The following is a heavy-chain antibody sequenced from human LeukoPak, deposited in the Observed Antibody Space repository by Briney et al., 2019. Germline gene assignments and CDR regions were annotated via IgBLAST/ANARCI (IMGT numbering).Heavy chain of an antibody. D-gene: IGHD1-26*01. Sequence: SETLSLTCTVSGDSISSHYWSWIRQPPGKGLEWIGYIYYSGSTNYNPSLKSRVTISVDTSKNQFSLKLNSVTAADTAVYYCARTVGATGDFDYWGQGTLVTVSS. CDR3: ARTVGATGDFDY. CDR1: GDSISSHY. CDR2: IYYSGST. J-gene: IGHJ4*02. V-gene: IGHV4-59*11.